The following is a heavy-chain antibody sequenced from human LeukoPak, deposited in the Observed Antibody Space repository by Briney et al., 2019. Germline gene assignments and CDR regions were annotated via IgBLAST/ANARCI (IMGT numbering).Heavy chain of an antibody. D-gene: IGHD4-17*01. CDR3: ARVTTTVTTPWHFDY. CDR2: IYSGGST. V-gene: IGHV3-53*01. J-gene: IGHJ4*02. Sequence: GGSLRLSCAASGFTVSSNYMSWVRQAPGKGLEWVSVIYSGGSTYYADSVKGRFTISRDNSKNTLYLQMNSLRAEDTAVYYCARVTTTVTTPWHFDYWGQGTLVTVSS. CDR1: GFTVSSNY.